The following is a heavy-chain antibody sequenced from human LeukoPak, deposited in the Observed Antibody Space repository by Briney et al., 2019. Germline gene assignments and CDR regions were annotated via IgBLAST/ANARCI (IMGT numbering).Heavy chain of an antibody. V-gene: IGHV3-23*01. CDR2: ISGNAGGT. D-gene: IGHD1-26*01. J-gene: IGHJ2*01. CDR3: AKDGGMNWYFDL. CDR1: GFTFSSYA. Sequence: PSGGSLTLSCAASGFTFSSYAMSWVRQAPGRGREWVSGISGNAGGTYYADSVKGRFTISRDNSQNMLYLQMNSLRADDTAVYYCAKDGGMNWYFDLWGRGTLVSVSS.